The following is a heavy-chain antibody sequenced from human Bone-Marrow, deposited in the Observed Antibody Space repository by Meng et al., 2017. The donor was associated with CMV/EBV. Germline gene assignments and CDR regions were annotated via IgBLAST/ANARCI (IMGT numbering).Heavy chain of an antibody. Sequence: GESLKIPCAASGFTFSSYWMTWVRQAPGKGLEWVANIKQDGSEKYYVGSVKGRFTISRDNAKNSLYLQMNSLRAEDTAVYYCAREINLAAAGEDYFDYWGQGTLVTVSS. CDR2: IKQDGSEK. CDR3: AREINLAAAGEDYFDY. V-gene: IGHV3-7*01. CDR1: GFTFSSYW. J-gene: IGHJ4*02. D-gene: IGHD6-13*01.